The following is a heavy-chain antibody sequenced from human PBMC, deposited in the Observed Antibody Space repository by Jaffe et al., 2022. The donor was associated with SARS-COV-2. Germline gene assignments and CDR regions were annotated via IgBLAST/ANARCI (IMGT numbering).Heavy chain of an antibody. V-gene: IGHV1-3*01. D-gene: IGHD6-19*01. Sequence: QVQLVQSGAEVKKPGASVKVSCKASGYTFTSYPMHWVRQAPGQRLEWMGWINAGNGNTKSSPKFQGRVTITRDTSASTAYMELSSLRSEDMAVYYCARVRASPYSSGWYGWTPFDYWGQGTLVTVSS. CDR2: INAGNGNT. J-gene: IGHJ4*02. CDR1: GYTFTSYP. CDR3: ARVRASPYSSGWYGWTPFDY.